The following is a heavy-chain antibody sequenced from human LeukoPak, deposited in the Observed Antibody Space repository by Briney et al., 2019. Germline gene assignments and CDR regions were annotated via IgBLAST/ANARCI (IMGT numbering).Heavy chain of an antibody. Sequence: SETLSLNCTVSGGSISSGDYYWSWIRQPPGKGLEWIGYIYYSGSTYYNPSLKSRVTISVDTSKNQFSLKLSSVTAADTAVYYCARDGCSSTSCYGRGWFDPWGQGTLVTVSS. J-gene: IGHJ5*02. CDR2: IYYSGST. V-gene: IGHV4-30-4*01. D-gene: IGHD2-2*01. CDR3: ARDGCSSTSCYGRGWFDP. CDR1: GGSISSGDYY.